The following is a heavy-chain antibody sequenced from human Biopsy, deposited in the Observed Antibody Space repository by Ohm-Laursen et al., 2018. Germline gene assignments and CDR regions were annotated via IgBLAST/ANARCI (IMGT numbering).Heavy chain of an antibody. V-gene: IGHV4-4*07. CDR2: LFTSGTT. Sequence: SQTLSLTCTVSGGSINSYYWSWMRQPAGKGLEWIGRLFTSGTTNYSPSLNNRVTMSVDTSKNQFSLRLTSVTAADTAVYYCVRGGSGSFPLDYWGPGTLVTVSS. CDR1: GGSINSYY. CDR3: VRGGSGSFPLDY. J-gene: IGHJ4*02. D-gene: IGHD3-10*01.